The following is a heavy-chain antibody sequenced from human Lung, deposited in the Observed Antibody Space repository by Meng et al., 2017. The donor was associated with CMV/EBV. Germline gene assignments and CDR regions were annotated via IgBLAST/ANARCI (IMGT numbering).Heavy chain of an antibody. V-gene: IGHV3-30*02. D-gene: IGHD6-19*01. CDR2: IRYDGSNK. Sequence: GESLKISCAASGFTFSSYGMHWVRQAPGKGLEWVAFIRYDGSNKYYADSVKGRFTIFRDNSKNTLYLQMNSLRAEDTAVYYCARALFQQWPTRTGYYGMDVWGQGTXVNGAS. CDR3: ARALFQQWPTRTGYYGMDV. CDR1: GFTFSSYG. J-gene: IGHJ6*01.